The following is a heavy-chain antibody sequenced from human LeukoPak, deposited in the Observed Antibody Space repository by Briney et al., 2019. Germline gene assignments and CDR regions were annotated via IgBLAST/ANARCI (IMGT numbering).Heavy chain of an antibody. CDR2: MYIDGNR. Sequence: GGSLRLSCAVSGFRISINDMSWVRQAPGKGLQWVSMMYIDGNRYYADSVKGRFTISRDNSKNTLFLQMDSLRADDTAVYYCARVHFYYMDIWGEGTTVTISS. CDR1: GFRISIND. V-gene: IGHV3-53*01. CDR3: ARVHFYYMDI. D-gene: IGHD5/OR15-5a*01. J-gene: IGHJ6*03.